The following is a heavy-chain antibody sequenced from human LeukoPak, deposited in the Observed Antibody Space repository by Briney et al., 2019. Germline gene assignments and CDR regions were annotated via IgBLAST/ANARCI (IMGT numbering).Heavy chain of an antibody. D-gene: IGHD6-19*01. CDR3: ARIPASSGWYYYYYYMDV. CDR1: GYTFTCYD. CDR2: MNPNSGNT. V-gene: IGHV1-8*01. Sequence: ASVKVSCKASGYTFTCYDINWVRQATGQGLEWMGWMNPNSGNTGYAQKFQGRVTMTRTTSISTAYMDLSSLRSEDTAVYYCARIPASSGWYYYYYYMDVWGKGTTVTVSS. J-gene: IGHJ6*03.